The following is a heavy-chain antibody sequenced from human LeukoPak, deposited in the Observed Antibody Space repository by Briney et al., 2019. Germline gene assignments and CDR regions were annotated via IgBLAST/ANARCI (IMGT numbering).Heavy chain of an antibody. CDR2: IYYSGST. CDR1: GGSISSYY. D-gene: IGHD5-12*01. V-gene: IGHV4-59*01. CDR3: ARDRGPSGYDYFDY. Sequence: SETLSLTCTVSGGSISSYYWSWIRQPPGKGLEWIGYIYYSGSTNYNPSLKSRVTISVDTSKNQFSLKLSSVTAADTAVYYCARDRGPSGYDYFDYWGQGTLVTVS. J-gene: IGHJ4*02.